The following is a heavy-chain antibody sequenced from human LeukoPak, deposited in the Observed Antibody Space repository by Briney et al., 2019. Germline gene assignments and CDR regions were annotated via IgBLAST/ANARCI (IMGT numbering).Heavy chain of an antibody. J-gene: IGHJ4*02. D-gene: IGHD6-13*01. V-gene: IGHV3-23*01. CDR3: AKDIMGSSWYPQLDY. CDR1: GFTFSSYA. CDR2: ISGSGGST. Sequence: GGSLRLSCAASGFTFSSYAMSWVRQAPGKGLEWASAISGSGGSTYYADSVKGRFTISRDNSKNTLYLQMNSLRAEDTAVYYCAKDIMGSSWYPQLDYWGQGTLVTVSS.